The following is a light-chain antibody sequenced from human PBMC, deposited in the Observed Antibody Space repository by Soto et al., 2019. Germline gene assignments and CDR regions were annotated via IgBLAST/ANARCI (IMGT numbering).Light chain of an antibody. J-gene: IGKJ5*01. CDR2: DAS. Sequence: VVLTQSPATLSLSPGDRATLSCRASQSISTFLTWYQQKPGQAPRLLIYDASTRATGIPPRFSGTGSGTDFTLTINSLEPEDFAVYYCQQYNNWPPITFGQGTRLGI. CDR1: QSISTF. V-gene: IGKV3-11*01. CDR3: QQYNNWPPIT.